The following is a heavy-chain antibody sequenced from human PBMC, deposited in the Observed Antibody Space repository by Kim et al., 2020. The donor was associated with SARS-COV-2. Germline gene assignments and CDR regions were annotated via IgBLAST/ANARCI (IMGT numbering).Heavy chain of an antibody. V-gene: IGHV4-59*01. CDR3: ARGGGPWTTENVGRWFDP. CDR2: IHDNGNI. D-gene: IGHD4-17*01. J-gene: IGHJ5*02. Sequence: SETLSLTCTVSGGSINRDHWTWVRQSPGMGLEYIGYIHDNGNINYNPSLSSRVSMSIDTSKKQFSLKLNSVTAADTAVYFCARGGGPWTTENVGRWFDPWGQGILVTVSS. CDR1: GGSINRDH.